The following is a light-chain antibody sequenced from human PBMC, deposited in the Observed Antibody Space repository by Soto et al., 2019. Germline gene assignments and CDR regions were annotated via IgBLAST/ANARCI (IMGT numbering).Light chain of an antibody. CDR1: QSVSSY. V-gene: IGKV3-11*01. CDR2: DAS. J-gene: IGKJ4*01. Sequence: EIVLTHSPATLSLSPGERATLSCRASQSVSSYLAWYQQKPGQAHRLLIYDASNRATGIPARFSGSGSGTDFTLTISSLEPEDFAVYYCQQRSNLPPDFGGGTKVEIK. CDR3: QQRSNLPPD.